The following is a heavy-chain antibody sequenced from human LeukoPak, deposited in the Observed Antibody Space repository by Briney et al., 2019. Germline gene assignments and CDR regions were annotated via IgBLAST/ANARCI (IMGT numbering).Heavy chain of an antibody. CDR2: IQYDGSNK. Sequence: GGSLRLSCAASGFTFSTYGMHWVRQAPGKGLEWVAFIQYDGSNKYYADSVKGRFTISRDNSKNTLYLQMNSLRAEDTAVFYCAKDLVSQRGVGSSEKVDYWGQGTLVTVSS. CDR3: AKDLVSQRGVGSSEKVDY. CDR1: GFTFSTYG. J-gene: IGHJ4*02. D-gene: IGHD3-10*01. V-gene: IGHV3-30*02.